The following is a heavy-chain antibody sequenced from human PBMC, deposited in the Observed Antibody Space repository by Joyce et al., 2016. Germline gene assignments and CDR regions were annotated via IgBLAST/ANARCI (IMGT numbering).Heavy chain of an antibody. CDR2: IDDRGRT. CDR3: ARPVYCSVTTCSGPFQI. J-gene: IGHJ4*01. CDR1: GGSFSNYF. V-gene: IGHV4-34*02. Sequence: QVHLQQWGAGLLKPSETLSLTCAVYGGSFSNYFWSWISQPPGKGLGWIGEIDDRGRTKYNPSLKSRVIISIDTTKNQFSLKLSSVAAADTAVYYCARPVYCSVTTCSGPFQIWGQGSLVAVSS. D-gene: IGHD2-15*01.